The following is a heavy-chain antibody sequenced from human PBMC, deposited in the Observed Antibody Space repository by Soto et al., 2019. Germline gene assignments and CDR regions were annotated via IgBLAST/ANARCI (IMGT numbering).Heavy chain of an antibody. D-gene: IGHD1-26*01. CDR1: GFTFTTFSS. J-gene: IGHJ4*02. Sequence: GGSLRLSCAASGFTFTTFSSYWMHWVRQAPGKGLEWVSAISGSGGSTYYADSVKGRFTISRDNSKNTPYLQMNSLRAEDTAVYYCANGGSYYSPHFDYWGQGTLVTVSS. CDR2: ISGSGGST. V-gene: IGHV3-23*01. CDR3: ANGGSYYSPHFDY.